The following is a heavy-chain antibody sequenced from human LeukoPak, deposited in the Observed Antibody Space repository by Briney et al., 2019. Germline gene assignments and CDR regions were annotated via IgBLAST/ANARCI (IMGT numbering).Heavy chain of an antibody. V-gene: IGHV1-18*01. CDR3: ARDPSNTSGYYAYFDY. Sequence: ASVKVSCKASGYTFNNYCLNWVRQAPGQGLEWMGWISAYNGDTHYAQNLQGRVTMTTDTSTSTAYMELRSLRSDDTAVYYCARDPSNTSGYYAYFDYWGQGTLVTVSS. J-gene: IGHJ4*02. CDR2: ISAYNGDT. CDR1: GYTFNNYC. D-gene: IGHD5-18*01.